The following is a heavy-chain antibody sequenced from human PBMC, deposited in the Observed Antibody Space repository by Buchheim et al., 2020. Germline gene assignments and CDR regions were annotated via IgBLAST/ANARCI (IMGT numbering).Heavy chain of an antibody. CDR3: ARDVGSYYDFWSGQDYYYGMDV. V-gene: IGHV3-48*03. Sequence: EVQLVESGGGLVQPGGSLRLSCAASGFTFSSYEMNWVRQAPGKGLEWVSYISSSGSTIYYADSVKGRFTISRDNAKNSLYLQMNSLRAEDTAVYYCARDVGSYYDFWSGQDYYYGMDVWGQGTT. D-gene: IGHD3-3*01. J-gene: IGHJ6*02. CDR2: ISSSGSTI. CDR1: GFTFSSYE.